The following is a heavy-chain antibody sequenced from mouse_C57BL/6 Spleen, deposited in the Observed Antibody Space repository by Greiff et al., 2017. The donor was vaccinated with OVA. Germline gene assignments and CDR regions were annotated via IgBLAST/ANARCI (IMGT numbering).Heavy chain of an antibody. Sequence: EVHLVESEGGLVQPGSSMKLSCTASGFTFSDYYMAWVRQVPEKGLEWVANINYDGSSTYYLDSLKSRFIISRDNAKNILYLQMSSLKSEDTATYYCARGGYGSPYYAMDYWGQGTSVTVSS. V-gene: IGHV5-16*01. CDR1: GFTFSDYY. CDR3: ARGGYGSPYYAMDY. J-gene: IGHJ4*01. D-gene: IGHD1-1*01. CDR2: INYDGSST.